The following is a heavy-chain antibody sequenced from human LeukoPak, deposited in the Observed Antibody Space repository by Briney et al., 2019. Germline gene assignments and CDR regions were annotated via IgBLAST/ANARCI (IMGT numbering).Heavy chain of an antibody. CDR1: GGSISSYY. CDR2: IYTSGST. V-gene: IGHV4-4*07. D-gene: IGHD3-16*02. CDR3: ARDPGTVIAENWFDP. Sequence: SETLSLTCTVSGGSISSYYWSWIRQPAGKGLEWIGRIYTSGSTNYNPTLQSRVTMSVDTSKNQFSLKLSSVTAADTAVYYCARDPGTVIAENWFDPWGQGTLVTVSS. J-gene: IGHJ5*02.